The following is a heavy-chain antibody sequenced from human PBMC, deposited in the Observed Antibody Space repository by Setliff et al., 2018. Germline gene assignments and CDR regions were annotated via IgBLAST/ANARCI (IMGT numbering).Heavy chain of an antibody. V-gene: IGHV4-30-4*08. CDR3: SRESRYYYDNLGTLDY. Sequence: SETLSLTCTVSGGSISSGDYYWSWIRQPPGKGLEWIGYIYSSGSTYYNPSLKSRVSISVDTSNNQFSLKLSSVTASDTAVYYCSRESRYYYDNLGTLDYWGQGTLVTVSS. D-gene: IGHD3-22*01. J-gene: IGHJ4*02. CDR2: IYSSGST. CDR1: GGSISSGDYY.